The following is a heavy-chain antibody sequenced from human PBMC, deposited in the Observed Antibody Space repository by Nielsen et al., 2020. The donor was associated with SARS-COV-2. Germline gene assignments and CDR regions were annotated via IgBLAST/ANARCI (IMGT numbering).Heavy chain of an antibody. CDR1: GFTFSSYD. CDR2: IGTAGDT. CDR3: ARGGHLGYCSGGSCYYGALYYYYGMDV. J-gene: IGHJ6*02. D-gene: IGHD2-15*01. Sequence: GGSLRLSCAASGFTFSSYDTHWVRQATGKGLEWVSAIGTAGDTYYPGSVKGRFTISRENAKNSLYLQMNSLRAGDTAVYYCARGGHLGYCSGGSCYYGALYYYYGMDVRGQGTTVTVSS. V-gene: IGHV3-13*04.